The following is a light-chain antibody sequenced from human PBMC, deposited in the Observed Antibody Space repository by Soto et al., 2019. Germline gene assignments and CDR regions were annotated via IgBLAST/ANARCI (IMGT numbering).Light chain of an antibody. J-gene: IGKJ1*01. V-gene: IGKV3-11*01. CDR2: DAS. CDR3: QQLTDWPPQWT. Sequence: EVVLTQSPDTLSLPPAERCALAFRGIQSISSYLAWYQQKPGQAPRLLIYDASSRATGIPARFSGSGSGTDFTLTISSLEPEDFAVYYCQQLTDWPPQWTFGQGTKVDIK. CDR1: QSISSY.